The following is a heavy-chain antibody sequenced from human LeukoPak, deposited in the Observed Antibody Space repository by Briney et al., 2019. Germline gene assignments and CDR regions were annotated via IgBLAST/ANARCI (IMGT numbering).Heavy chain of an antibody. J-gene: IGHJ4*02. CDR2: IYSGGST. D-gene: IGHD1-26*01. CDR1: GFTVSSNY. CDR3: AKGGWEIHLPYYFDY. V-gene: IGHV3-53*01. Sequence: GGSLRLSCAASGFTVSSNYMSWVRQAPGKGLEWVSVIYSGGSTYYADSVKGRFTISRDNSKNMLYLQMNSLRAEDTAVYYCAKGGWEIHLPYYFDYWGQGTLVTVSS.